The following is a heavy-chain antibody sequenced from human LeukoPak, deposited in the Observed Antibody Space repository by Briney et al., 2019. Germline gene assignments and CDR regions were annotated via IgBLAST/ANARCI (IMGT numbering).Heavy chain of an antibody. J-gene: IGHJ6*03. Sequence: PSVNVSCKASGYTFTGYYMHWVRPASGQGLEWMGWINHHCDGTNYAQKFQGRVTMTRDTSVSTAYMELSRLRSDDTAVYYCARGITIFGVVITYYYYYCMDVWGKGTTATVSS. CDR3: ARGITIFGVVITYYYYYCMDV. V-gene: IGHV1-2*02. CDR2: INHHCDGT. CDR1: GYTFTGYY. D-gene: IGHD3-3*01.